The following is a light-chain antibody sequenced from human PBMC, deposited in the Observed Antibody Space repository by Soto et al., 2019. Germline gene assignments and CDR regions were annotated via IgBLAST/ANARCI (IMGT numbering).Light chain of an antibody. CDR1: QSISTW. V-gene: IGKV1-5*01. CDR2: DAS. Sequence: DIQMTQSPSTVSASVGDGVTITCRASQSISTWLAWYQQKPGKAPKLLIYDASTLESGVPSGFSGSASGTQFTLTISSLQPDDFATYYCQQYNSYPSTFGQGTRLEIK. J-gene: IGKJ5*01. CDR3: QQYNSYPST.